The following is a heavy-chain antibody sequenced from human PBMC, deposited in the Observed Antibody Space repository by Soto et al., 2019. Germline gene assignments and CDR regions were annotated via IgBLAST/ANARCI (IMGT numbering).Heavy chain of an antibody. CDR2: IYPADLDT. CDR1: GYTFTRKW. J-gene: IGHJ5*02. Sequence: EVQLVQSGAEVKKTGESLKISCQASGYTFTRKWIAWVRQRPGEGLEYMGIIYPADLDTRYSPAFQGQVTISVDRSSSTSYLQWSSLKASDTATYYCATKERRGYFNWLDPWGQGTLVTVSS. CDR3: ATKERRGYFNWLDP. D-gene: IGHD3-3*01. V-gene: IGHV5-51*01.